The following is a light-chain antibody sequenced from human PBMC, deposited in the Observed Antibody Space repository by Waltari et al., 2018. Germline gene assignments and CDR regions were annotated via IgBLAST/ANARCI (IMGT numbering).Light chain of an antibody. CDR3: QYYNRDPWT. V-gene: IGKV1-5*03. J-gene: IGKJ1*01. CDR1: QRVSNW. CDR2: LAS. Sequence: DIQMTQSPSALSASVGDRVTITCRASQRVSNWLAWYEQKPGKAPKLLIYLASTLESGVPSRFSGSGGGTEFTRTISSLQTDDVATYCCQYYNRDPWTFGQGTKVEI.